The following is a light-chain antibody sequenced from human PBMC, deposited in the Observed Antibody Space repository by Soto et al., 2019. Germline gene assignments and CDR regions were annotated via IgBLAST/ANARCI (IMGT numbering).Light chain of an antibody. Sequence: QALFTVSVTQRERATLSCRASQSVSTNLAWYQQKPGQAPRLLIYDASTRATGVPARFSGSGSGTDFTLTISILQSEDFAAYYCQLYEYWPYTLGQGTKVDIK. CDR2: DAS. CDR1: QSVSTN. J-gene: IGKJ2*01. V-gene: IGKV3-15*01. CDR3: QLYEYWPYT.